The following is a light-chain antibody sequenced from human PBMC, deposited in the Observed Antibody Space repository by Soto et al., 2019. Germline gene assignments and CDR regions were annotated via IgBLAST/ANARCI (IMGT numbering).Light chain of an antibody. V-gene: IGKV3-15*01. J-gene: IGKJ1*01. CDR2: DVS. CDR1: ETVSTN. CDR3: QQYNSWPQT. Sequence: ETVLTQSPAPRALSPGERVTLSCRASETVSTNLAWYQQRPGQAPRLLIYDVSTGATGIPARFSGRRSGTEFTLTISSLQSEDFGVYYCQQYNSWPQTFGQGTKVEIK.